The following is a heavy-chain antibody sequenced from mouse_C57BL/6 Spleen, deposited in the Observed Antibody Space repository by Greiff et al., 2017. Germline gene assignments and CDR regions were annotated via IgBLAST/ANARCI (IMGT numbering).Heavy chain of an antibody. CDR2: ISYDGSN. J-gene: IGHJ2*01. D-gene: IGHD1-1*01. CDR3: ASTTVYYFDD. CDR1: GYSITSGYY. Sequence: EVQLQQSGPGLVKPSQSLSLTCSVIGYSITSGYYWNWIRQFPGNKLEWMGYISYDGSNNYNPSLKNRISITRDTSKNQFFLKLNSVTTEDTATYYCASTTVYYFDDWGQGTTLTVSS. V-gene: IGHV3-6*01.